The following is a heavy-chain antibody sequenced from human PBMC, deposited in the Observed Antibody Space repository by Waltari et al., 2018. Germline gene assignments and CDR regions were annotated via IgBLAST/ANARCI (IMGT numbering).Heavy chain of an antibody. J-gene: IGHJ3*01. D-gene: IGHD3-16*01. V-gene: IGHV3-23*03. CDR2: IYSGGRT. Sequence: EVQLLESGGGLVQPGGSLRLSCAASKFTVTKHAMSWVRQAPGKGLEVVSVIYSGGRTDFGDSVKGRFTMSRDDSKNTVYLQMNSLRPEDTALYYCARFGLALDLWGQGTMVTVSS. CDR1: KFTVTKHA. CDR3: ARFGLALDL.